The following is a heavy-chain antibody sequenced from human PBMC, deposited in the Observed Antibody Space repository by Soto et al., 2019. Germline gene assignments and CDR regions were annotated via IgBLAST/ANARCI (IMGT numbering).Heavy chain of an antibody. CDR1: GFTFSSYA. V-gene: IGHV3-23*01. Sequence: EVQLLESGGGLVQPGGSLRLSCAASGFTFSSYAMSWVRQAPGKGLEWVSGVSDSGSNTDDADSVKGRFTISRDNSKNTLYLQMNSLRDEDTAVYHCAKHSGGSVYYSPFDYWGQGTLVPVSS. CDR3: AKHSGGSVYYSPFDY. CDR2: VSDSGSNT. J-gene: IGHJ4*02. D-gene: IGHD3-22*01.